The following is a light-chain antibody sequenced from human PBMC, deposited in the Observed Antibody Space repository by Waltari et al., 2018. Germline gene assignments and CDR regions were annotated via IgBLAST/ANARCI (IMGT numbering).Light chain of an antibody. CDR2: EGT. V-gene: IGLV2-23*01. J-gene: IGLJ3*02. CDR3: GSYAGTRV. CDR1: SSDLGSYTL. Sequence: QSALTQPASVSGSPGQSITISCTATSSDLGSYTLVSWYQQHPGKAPKLILCEGTKRPAGVSNRFSDSKAGNTASRTISGLQAEDEADYYCGSYAGTRVFGGGTKLTVL.